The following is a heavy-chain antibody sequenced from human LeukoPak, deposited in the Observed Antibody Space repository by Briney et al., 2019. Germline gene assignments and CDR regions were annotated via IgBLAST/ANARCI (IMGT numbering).Heavy chain of an antibody. V-gene: IGHV4-61*01. CDR2: IYYSGST. J-gene: IGHJ6*03. D-gene: IGHD2-21*01. CDR1: GYSISSGYY. Sequence: TSETLSLTCTVSGYSISSGYYWGWIRQPPGQGLEWIGYIYYSGSTNYNPSLKSRVTISVDTSKNQFSLKLSSVTAADTAVYFCARALFDDSYYYYMDVWGKGTTVTISS. CDR3: ARALFDDSYYYYMDV.